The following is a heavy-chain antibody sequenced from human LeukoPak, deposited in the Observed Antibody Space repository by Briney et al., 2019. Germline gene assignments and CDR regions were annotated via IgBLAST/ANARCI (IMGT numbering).Heavy chain of an antibody. Sequence: GASVKVSCKASGYTFTSYDINWVRQATGQGLEWMGWMNPNSGNTGYAQKFQGRVTMTRNTSISTAYMELSSLRSEDTAVYYCARGGIAVADDWFDPWGQGILVTVSS. CDR3: ARGGIAVADDWFDP. J-gene: IGHJ5*02. D-gene: IGHD6-19*01. CDR1: GYTFTSYD. V-gene: IGHV1-8*01. CDR2: MNPNSGNT.